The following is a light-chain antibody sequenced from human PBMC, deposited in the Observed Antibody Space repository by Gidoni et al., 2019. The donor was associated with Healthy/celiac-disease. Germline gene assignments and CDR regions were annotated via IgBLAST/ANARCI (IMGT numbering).Light chain of an antibody. J-gene: IGKJ3*01. Sequence: DSQVTQSPSSLSASVGDRVNITCRASQSISSYLDWYQQKPGKAPKLLIYAASSLQSGVPSRFSGSGSGTDFTLTISSLQPEDFATYYCQQSYSLFTFXPXTKVDIK. V-gene: IGKV1-39*01. CDR2: AAS. CDR3: QQSYSLFT. CDR1: QSISSY.